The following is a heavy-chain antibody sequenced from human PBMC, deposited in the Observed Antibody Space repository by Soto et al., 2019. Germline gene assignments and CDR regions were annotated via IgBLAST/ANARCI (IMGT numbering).Heavy chain of an antibody. V-gene: IGHV4-39*01. CDR2: INHSGST. J-gene: IGHJ4*02. Sequence: QLQLQESGPGLVKPSETLSLTCRVSDGSMNSDSSYWGWIRQPPGKGLEWIGVINHSGSTYHNLSLQGRVTMSVDESRNQFSLKLTSMTAADTAVYYCARLGGYVSVGYYYLWDSWGQGTLVTVSS. D-gene: IGHD3-22*01. CDR1: DGSMNSDSSY. CDR3: ARLGGYVSVGYYYLWDS.